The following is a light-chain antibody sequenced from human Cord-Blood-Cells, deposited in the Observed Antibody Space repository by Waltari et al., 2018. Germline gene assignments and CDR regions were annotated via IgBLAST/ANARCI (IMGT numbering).Light chain of an antibody. CDR3: AAWDDSSVV. Sequence: QSVLTQPPSASGTPGQRVTISCSGSSSNIGSNYVYWYKQLPGTAPKLLIYRNNQRPSGVPDRFSGSKSGTSASLAISGLRSEDEADYYCAAWDDSSVVFGGGTKLTVL. CDR1: SSNIGSNY. J-gene: IGLJ2*01. CDR2: RNN. V-gene: IGLV1-47*01.